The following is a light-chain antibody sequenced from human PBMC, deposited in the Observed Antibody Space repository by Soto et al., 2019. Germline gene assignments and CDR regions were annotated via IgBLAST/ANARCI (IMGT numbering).Light chain of an antibody. J-gene: IGKJ5*01. Sequence: EIVLRQSPGTLSLSPGERATLSCRASQSVTSTYLAWYQQKPGQAPRLLIYGASSRAIGIPDRFSGSVSGSDFILTINRLEPEDFAVYYCQQYNNWPPITFGQGTRLEIK. CDR1: QSVTSTY. CDR2: GAS. CDR3: QQYNNWPPIT. V-gene: IGKV3-20*01.